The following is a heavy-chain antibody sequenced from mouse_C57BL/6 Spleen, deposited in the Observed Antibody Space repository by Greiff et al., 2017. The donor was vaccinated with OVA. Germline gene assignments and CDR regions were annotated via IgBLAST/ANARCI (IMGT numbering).Heavy chain of an antibody. Sequence: QVQLQQPGAELVMPGASVKLSCKASGYTFTSYWMHWVKQRPGQGLEWIGEIDPSDSYTNYNQKFKGKSTLTVDKSSSTAYMQLSSLTSEDSAVYYCFTRQLALDYWGQGTSVTVSS. CDR2: IDPSDSYT. V-gene: IGHV1-69*01. CDR1: GYTFTSYW. J-gene: IGHJ4*01. CDR3: FTRQLALDY. D-gene: IGHD3-2*01.